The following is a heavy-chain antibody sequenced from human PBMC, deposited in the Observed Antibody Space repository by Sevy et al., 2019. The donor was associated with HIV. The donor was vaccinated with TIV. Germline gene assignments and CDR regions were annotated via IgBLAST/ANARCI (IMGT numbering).Heavy chain of an antibody. CDR1: GFTFSDYY. Sequence: GESLKISCAASGFTFSDYYMSWIRQAPGKGLEWVSYISSSGSTIYYAGSVKGRFTISRDNDKNALYLQMNSLRGEDTAVYYCARGRGTAMAPGNWGQGTLVTVSS. J-gene: IGHJ4*02. CDR2: ISSSGSTI. V-gene: IGHV3-11*01. D-gene: IGHD5-18*01. CDR3: ARGRGTAMAPGN.